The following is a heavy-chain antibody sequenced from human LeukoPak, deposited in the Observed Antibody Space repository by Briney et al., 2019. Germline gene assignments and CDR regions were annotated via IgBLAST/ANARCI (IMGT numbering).Heavy chain of an antibody. J-gene: IGHJ3*02. CDR3: ARDPQRFLESSDAFDI. CDR2: FDPEDGET. Sequence: GASVKVSCKVSGYTLTELSMHWVRQAPGKGLEWIGGFDPEDGETIYAQKFQGRVTMTEDTSTDTAYMELSSLRSEDTAVYYCARDPQRFLESSDAFDIWGQGTMVTVSS. V-gene: IGHV1-24*01. CDR1: GYTLTELS. D-gene: IGHD3-3*01.